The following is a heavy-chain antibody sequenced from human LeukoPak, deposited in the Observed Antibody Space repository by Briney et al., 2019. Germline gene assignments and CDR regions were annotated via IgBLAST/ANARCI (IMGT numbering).Heavy chain of an antibody. CDR1: GGSISSYY. V-gene: IGHV4-59*12. CDR2: IYYSGST. D-gene: IGHD6-13*01. J-gene: IGHJ5*02. CDR3: ARVGVAAAGINWFDP. Sequence: SETLSLTCTVSGGSISSYYWSWIRQPPGKGLEWIGFIYYSGSTNYKPSLKSRVTISVDTSKNQFSLKLSSVTAADTAVYYCARVGVAAAGINWFDPWGQGTLVTVSS.